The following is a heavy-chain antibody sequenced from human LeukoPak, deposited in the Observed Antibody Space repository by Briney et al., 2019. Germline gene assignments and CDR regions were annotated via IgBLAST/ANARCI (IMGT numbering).Heavy chain of an antibody. V-gene: IGHV5-51*01. Sequence: GESLKISCKGSGYSFTSYWIGWVRQMPGKGLEWMGIIYPGDSDTRYSPSFQGQVTISADKSISTAYLQWSSLRAEDTAVYYCARVRDGYNFDYWGQGTLVTVSS. J-gene: IGHJ4*02. CDR3: ARVRDGYNFDY. CDR2: IYPGDSDT. D-gene: IGHD5-24*01. CDR1: GYSFTSYW.